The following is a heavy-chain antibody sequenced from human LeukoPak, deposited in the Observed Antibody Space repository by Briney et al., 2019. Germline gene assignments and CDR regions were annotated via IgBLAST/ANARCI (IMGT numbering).Heavy chain of an antibody. CDR3: GRQGYTASYYFLDF. CDR2: IYTTGAT. J-gene: IGHJ4*02. D-gene: IGHD1-26*01. V-gene: IGHV4-4*07. Sequence: PSETLSLTCTVSSGSINSYYWGWVRQPPGKGLEWMGRIYTTGATQYNPPLKSRVTMSIDTSTNQFSLNLRSMTAADTAVYYCGRQGYTASYYFLDFWSQGTLVAVS. CDR1: SGSINSYY.